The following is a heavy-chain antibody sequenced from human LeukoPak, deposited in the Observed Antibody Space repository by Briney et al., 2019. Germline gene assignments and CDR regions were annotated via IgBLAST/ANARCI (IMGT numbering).Heavy chain of an antibody. CDR3: AREGDGKLVSPGPYCYGMDV. J-gene: IGHJ6*02. D-gene: IGHD6-6*01. Sequence: ASVKVSCKASGYTFTSYGISWVRQAPGQGLEWMGWISAYNGNTNYAQKLQGRVTMTTDTSTSTAYMELRSLRSDDTAVYYCAREGDGKLVSPGPYCYGMDVWGQGTTVTVSS. V-gene: IGHV1-18*01. CDR2: ISAYNGNT. CDR1: GYTFTSYG.